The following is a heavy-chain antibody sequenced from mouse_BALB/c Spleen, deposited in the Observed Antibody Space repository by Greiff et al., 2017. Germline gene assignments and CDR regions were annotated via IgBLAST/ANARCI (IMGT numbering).Heavy chain of an antibody. D-gene: IGHD1-1*01. CDR1: GYTFTSYW. CDR3: AVRYCGSSYGPSAMDY. Sequence: QVQLQQPGAELVKPGASVKLSCKASGYTFTSYWMHWVKQRPGQGLEWIGEINPSNGRTNYNEKFKSKATLTVDKSSSTAYMQLSSLTSEDSAVYYCAVRYCGSSYGPSAMDYWGQGTSVTVSA. V-gene: IGHV1S81*02. J-gene: IGHJ4*01. CDR2: INPSNGRT.